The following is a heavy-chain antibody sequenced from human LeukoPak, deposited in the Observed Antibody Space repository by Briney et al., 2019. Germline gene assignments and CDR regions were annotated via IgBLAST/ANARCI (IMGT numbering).Heavy chain of an antibody. D-gene: IGHD6-13*01. CDR1: GFTFSSYS. V-gene: IGHV3-21*01. J-gene: IGHJ4*02. Sequence: PGGSLRLSCAASGFTFSSYSMNWVRQAPGKGLEWVSSISSSSSYIYYADSVKGRFTISRDNAKNSLYLQMNSLRAEDTAVYYCARDQPPYSSSWQDYWGQGTLVTVPS. CDR3: ARDQPPYSSSWQDY. CDR2: ISSSSSYI.